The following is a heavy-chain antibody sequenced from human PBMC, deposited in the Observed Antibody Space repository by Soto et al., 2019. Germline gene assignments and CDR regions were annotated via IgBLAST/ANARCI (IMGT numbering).Heavy chain of an antibody. Sequence: GESLKISCVASGFTSSNYWMNWVRQAPGKGLEWVANIKQDGSEKNYVDSVKGRFTISRDNAKNSLYLQLTSLRDEDTAVYYCARAVGNYYGMDVWGQGTTVTVSS. V-gene: IGHV3-7*01. D-gene: IGHD1-26*01. CDR3: ARAVGNYYGMDV. J-gene: IGHJ6*02. CDR1: GFTSSNYW. CDR2: IKQDGSEK.